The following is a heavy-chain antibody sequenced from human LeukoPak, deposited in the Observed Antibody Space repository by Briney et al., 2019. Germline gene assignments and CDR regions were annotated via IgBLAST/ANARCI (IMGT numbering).Heavy chain of an antibody. D-gene: IGHD6-13*01. Sequence: GASVKVSCKASGYTFTSYGISWVRQAPGQGLEWMGWISTYNGNTSYAQKLQGRVTMTTDTSTSTGYMELRSLRSDDTAVYYCAGAPGYGDAFDIWGQGTMVTVSS. CDR3: AGAPGYGDAFDI. CDR1: GYTFTSYG. V-gene: IGHV1-18*01. J-gene: IGHJ3*02. CDR2: ISTYNGNT.